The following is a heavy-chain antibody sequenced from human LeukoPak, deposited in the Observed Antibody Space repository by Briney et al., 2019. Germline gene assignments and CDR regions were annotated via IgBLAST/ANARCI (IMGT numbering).Heavy chain of an antibody. Sequence: GGSLRLSCAASGLTFSSYSMNWVRQAPEKGLEWVSSISSSSSYIYYADSVKGRFTISRDNAKNSLYLQMNSLRAEDTAVYYCARDRSFNHYDSSGYRDYWGQGTLVTVSS. CDR3: ARDRSFNHYDSSGYRDY. V-gene: IGHV3-21*01. D-gene: IGHD3-22*01. CDR2: ISSSSSYI. J-gene: IGHJ4*02. CDR1: GLTFSSYS.